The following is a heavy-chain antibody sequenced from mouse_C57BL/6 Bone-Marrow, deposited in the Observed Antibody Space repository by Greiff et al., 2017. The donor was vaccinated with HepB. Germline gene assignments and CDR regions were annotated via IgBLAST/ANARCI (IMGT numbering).Heavy chain of an antibody. V-gene: IGHV5-9-1*02. D-gene: IGHD1-1*01. Sequence: DVKLQESGEGLVKPGGSLKLSCAASGFTFSSYAMSWVRQTPEKRLEWVAYISSGGDYIYYADTVKGRFTISRDNARNTLYLQMSSLKSEDTAMYYCTREDYYGSSSLYWYFDVWGTGTTVTVSS. CDR2: ISSGGDYI. CDR3: TREDYYGSSSLYWYFDV. J-gene: IGHJ1*03. CDR1: GFTFSSYA.